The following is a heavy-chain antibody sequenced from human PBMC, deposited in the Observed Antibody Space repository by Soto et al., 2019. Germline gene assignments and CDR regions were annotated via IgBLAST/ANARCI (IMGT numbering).Heavy chain of an antibody. J-gene: IGHJ4*02. CDR1: GGSISSGGYY. CDR3: ARSRGYSSSWYRY. Sequence: QVQLQESGPGLVKPSQTLSLTCTVSGGSISSGGYYWSWIRQHPGKGLEWIGYIYYSGRTYYNPSLKRRVTIPVDTSNNQFSLKLSSVTAADTAVYYCARSRGYSSSWYRYWGQGTLVTVSS. D-gene: IGHD6-13*01. V-gene: IGHV4-31*03. CDR2: IYYSGRT.